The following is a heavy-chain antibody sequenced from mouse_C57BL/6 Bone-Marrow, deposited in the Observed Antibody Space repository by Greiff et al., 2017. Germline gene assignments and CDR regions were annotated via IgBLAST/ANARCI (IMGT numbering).Heavy chain of an antibody. D-gene: IGHD2-1*01. CDR2: IRSKSNNYAT. J-gene: IGHJ4*01. CDR1: GFSFNTYA. CDR3: VRHPIYYGPRRRGHYAMDY. Sequence: EVQRVESGGGLVQPKGSLKLSCAASGFSFNTYAMNWVRQAPGKGLEWVARIRSKSNNYATYYADSVKDRFTISRDDSESMLYLQMNNVKTEDTAMYYCVRHPIYYGPRRRGHYAMDYWGQGTSVTVSS. V-gene: IGHV10-1*01.